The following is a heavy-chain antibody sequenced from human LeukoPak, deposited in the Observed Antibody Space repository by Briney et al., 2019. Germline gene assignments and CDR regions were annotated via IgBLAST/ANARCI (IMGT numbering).Heavy chain of an antibody. V-gene: IGHV4-59*12. CDR1: GGSISTYY. D-gene: IGHD6-13*01. J-gene: IGHJ3*02. CDR3: ARDLGAAAGKAFDI. Sequence: SETLSLTCTVSGGSISTYYWSWIRQPSGKGLEWIGYIYYSGSTYYNPSLKSRVTISVDTSKNQFSLKLSSVTAADTAVYYCARDLGAAAGKAFDIWGQGTMVTVSS. CDR2: IYYSGST.